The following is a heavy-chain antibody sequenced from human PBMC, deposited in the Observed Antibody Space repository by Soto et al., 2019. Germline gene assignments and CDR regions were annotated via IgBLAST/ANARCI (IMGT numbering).Heavy chain of an antibody. J-gene: IGHJ3*02. CDR3: ARGGDASDAFDI. CDR1: GGSISSGDYY. V-gene: IGHV4-30-4*01. Sequence: QVQLQESGPGLVKPSQTLSLTCTVSGGSISSGDYYWSWIRQPPGKGLEWIGYIYYSGSTYYNPSLTSRXXLXVVXSKNQFSLKLSSVTAADTAVYYCARGGDASDAFDIWGQGTMVTVSS. CDR2: IYYSGST.